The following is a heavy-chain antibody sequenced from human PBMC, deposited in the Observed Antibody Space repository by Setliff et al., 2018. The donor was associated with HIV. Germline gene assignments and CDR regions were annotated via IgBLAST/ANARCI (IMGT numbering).Heavy chain of an antibody. CDR1: GDDINRDF. J-gene: IGHJ5*02. CDR3: ASRIYYYDESRVLREEGFVP. Sequence: SETLSLTCSVSGDDINRDFWTWMRQPPGKGLEWIGYVQYVGPANYNPSLESRLTISIDTSKNQFSLKLTSVTAADTSMYYCASRIYYYDESRVLREEGFVPWGQGTLVTVSS. V-gene: IGHV4-59*08. D-gene: IGHD3-22*01. CDR2: VQYVGPA.